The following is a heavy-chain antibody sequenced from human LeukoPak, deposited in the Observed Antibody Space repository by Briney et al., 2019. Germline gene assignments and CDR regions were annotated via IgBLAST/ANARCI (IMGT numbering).Heavy chain of an antibody. CDR3: ARGDAEPGYSYGSGFYYYYGMDV. V-gene: IGHV1-8*01. CDR2: MNPNSGNT. CDR1: GYTFTSYD. Sequence: EASVKVSCKASGYTFTSYDINWVRQATGQGLEWMGWMNPNSGNTGYAQKFQGRVTMTRNTSISTAYMELSSLRSEDTAVYYCARGDAEPGYSYGSGFYYYYGMDVWGQGTTVTVSS. D-gene: IGHD5-18*01. J-gene: IGHJ6*02.